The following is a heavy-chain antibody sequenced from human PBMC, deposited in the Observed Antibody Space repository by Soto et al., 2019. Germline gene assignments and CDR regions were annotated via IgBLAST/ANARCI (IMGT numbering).Heavy chain of an antibody. CDR1: GFTFSSYG. V-gene: IGHV3-33*01. CDR3: AREAIVYCSSTSCANILSRAPFDI. D-gene: IGHD2-2*01. CDR2: ICYDGSNK. J-gene: IGHJ3*02. Sequence: GGSLRLSCAASGFTFSSYGMHWVRQGPGKGLEWVAVICYDGSNKYYADSVKGRFTISRDNSKNTLYLQMNSLRAEDTAVYYCAREAIVYCSSTSCANILSRAPFDIWGQGTMVTVSS.